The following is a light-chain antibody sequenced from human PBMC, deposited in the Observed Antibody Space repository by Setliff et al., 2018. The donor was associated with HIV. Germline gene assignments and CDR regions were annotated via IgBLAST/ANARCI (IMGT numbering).Light chain of an antibody. CDR3: CSYMGSYMYV. J-gene: IGLJ1*01. V-gene: IGLV2-11*01. Sequence: QSALTQPRSVSGSPGQSVTISCTGTSNDVGAYSFVSWFQQLPGAVPRLMIFDSNKRPSGVPDRFSGSKSGSTASLTISGLRPDDEADYYCCSYMGSYMYVFGTGTKVTVL. CDR2: DSN. CDR1: SNDVGAYSF.